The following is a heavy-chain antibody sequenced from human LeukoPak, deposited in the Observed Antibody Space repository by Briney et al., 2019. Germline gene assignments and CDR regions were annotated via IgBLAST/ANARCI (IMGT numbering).Heavy chain of an antibody. J-gene: IGHJ4*02. CDR3: AKTHSGSRYREGFDY. Sequence: PGGSLRLSCAASGSSFSHYAMVWVRQAPGEGLEWVSTISNGGDSTYYADSLKGRFTISRDNSKNTLYLQMTSLRAEDTAVYYCAKTHSGSRYREGFDYWGQGTLVTVSS. CDR2: ISNGGDST. V-gene: IGHV3-23*01. CDR1: GSSFSHYA. D-gene: IGHD2-15*01.